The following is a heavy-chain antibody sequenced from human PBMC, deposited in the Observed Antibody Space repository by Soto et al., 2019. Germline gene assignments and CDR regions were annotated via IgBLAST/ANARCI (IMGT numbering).Heavy chain of an antibody. Sequence: GAVRLSCTASGVSFSEYYMHWVLQAPGKGLEWVSTIGAARDPYYTGSVKHRFTISRENARNSMFLQMNSVTAGDTAVYYCARAYTGRLPRRADYYYALDVWGQGIMVTVSS. D-gene: IGHD2-15*01. V-gene: IGHV3-13*05. J-gene: IGHJ6*02. CDR1: GVSFSEYY. CDR3: ARAYTGRLPRRADYYYALDV. CDR2: IGAARDP.